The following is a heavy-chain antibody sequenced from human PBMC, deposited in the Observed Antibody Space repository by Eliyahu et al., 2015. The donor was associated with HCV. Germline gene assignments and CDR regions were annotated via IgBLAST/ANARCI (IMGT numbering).Heavy chain of an antibody. D-gene: IGHD2-15*01. CDR2: ISGGGGTT. Sequence: EVQLLXSGGSLVQPGGSLRLSCAASGFTFSXXVXTWVRQAPGKGLGWVSVISGGGGTTHYADSVKGRFTISRDNSKNTLYLQMNSLRAEDTATYYCAKGQYCTGDTCYFVGESDYWGQGALVTVSS. J-gene: IGHJ4*02. CDR3: AKGQYCTGDTCYFVGESDY. V-gene: IGHV3-23*01. CDR1: GFTFSXXV.